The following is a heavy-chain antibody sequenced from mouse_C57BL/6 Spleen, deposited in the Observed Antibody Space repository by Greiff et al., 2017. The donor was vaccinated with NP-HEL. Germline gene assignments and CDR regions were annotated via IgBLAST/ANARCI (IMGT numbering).Heavy chain of an antibody. CDR1: GYSITSGYD. CDR2: ISYSGST. Sequence: VQLKESGPGMVKPSQSLSLTCTVTGYSITSGYDWHWIRHFPGNKLEWMGYISYSGSTNYNPSLKSRISITHDTSKNHFFLKLNSVTTEDTATYYCARGGDSNYAFAYWGQGTLVTVSA. J-gene: IGHJ3*01. CDR3: ARGGDSNYAFAY. D-gene: IGHD2-5*01. V-gene: IGHV3-1*01.